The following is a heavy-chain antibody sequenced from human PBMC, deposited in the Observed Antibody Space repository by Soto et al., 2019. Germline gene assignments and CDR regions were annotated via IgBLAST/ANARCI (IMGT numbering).Heavy chain of an antibody. D-gene: IGHD5-18*01. CDR1: GGTFSGYA. J-gene: IGHJ4*02. CDR2: IIPLFGTA. V-gene: IGHV1-69*13. CDR3: ACDVDTSMVPIRYYYDY. Sequence: SVKVSCKASGGTFSGYAFSWVRQAPGQGLEWMGGIIPLFGTANYTQKFLGRVTITADESTSTAYMELSSLTSDDTAVYYCACDVDTSMVPIRYYYDYWGQGTLVTVSS.